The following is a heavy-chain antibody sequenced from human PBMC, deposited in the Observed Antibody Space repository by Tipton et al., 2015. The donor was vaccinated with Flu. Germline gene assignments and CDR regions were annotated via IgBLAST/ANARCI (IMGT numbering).Heavy chain of an antibody. Sequence: SLRLSCAASGSTFSSYGMHWVRQAPGKGLEWVAVISYDGSNKYYADSVKGRFTISRDNSKNTLYLQMNSLRAEDTAVYYCAKTLPVTYYDLWSGYPQASNYYYGMDVWGQGTTVTVSS. CDR3: AKTLPVTYYDLWSGYPQASNYYYGMDV. CDR1: GSTFSSYG. J-gene: IGHJ6*02. V-gene: IGHV3-30*18. D-gene: IGHD3-3*01. CDR2: ISYDGSNK.